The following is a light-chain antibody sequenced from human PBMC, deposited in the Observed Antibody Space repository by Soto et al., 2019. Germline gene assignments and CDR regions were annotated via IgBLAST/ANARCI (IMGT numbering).Light chain of an antibody. Sequence: EIVMTQSPATLSVSPGERATLSCRASQSVDSNLAWYQQKPGQAPRLLIFGASTRATGIPARFSGSGSGTDFTLTISSLQSEDFGVYYCQQYNNWPPITFGQGTRLEIK. V-gene: IGKV3D-15*01. J-gene: IGKJ5*01. CDR2: GAS. CDR3: QQYNNWPPIT. CDR1: QSVDSN.